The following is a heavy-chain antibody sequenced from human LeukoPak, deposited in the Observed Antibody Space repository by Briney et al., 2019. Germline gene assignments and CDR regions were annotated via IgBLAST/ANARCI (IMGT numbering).Heavy chain of an antibody. Sequence: GGSLRLTCAASGFTFSSYAMSWVRQAPGKGLEWVSLISGSGGSTYYADSVKGRFTISRDNSKNTLYLQMNSLRAEDTAVFYCAKDRDDYVWGSYLGAFDIWGQGTMVTVSS. CDR3: AKDRDDYVWGSYLGAFDI. J-gene: IGHJ3*02. D-gene: IGHD3-16*01. V-gene: IGHV3-23*01. CDR2: ISGSGGST. CDR1: GFTFSSYA.